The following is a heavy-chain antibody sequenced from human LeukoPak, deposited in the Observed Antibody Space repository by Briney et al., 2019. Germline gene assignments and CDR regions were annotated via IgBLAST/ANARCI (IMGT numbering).Heavy chain of an antibody. J-gene: IGHJ6*03. D-gene: IGHD6-19*01. CDR3: ARVIYIAVAGGYYYYMDV. V-gene: IGHV4-61*02. CDR2: IYTSGST. CDR1: GNSISRSSYY. Sequence: SETLSLTCTVSGNSISRSSYYWGWIRQPAGKGLEWIGRIYTSGSTNYNPSLKSRVTISVDTSKNQFSLKLSSVTAADTAVYYCARVIYIAVAGGYYYYMDVWGKGTTVTVSS.